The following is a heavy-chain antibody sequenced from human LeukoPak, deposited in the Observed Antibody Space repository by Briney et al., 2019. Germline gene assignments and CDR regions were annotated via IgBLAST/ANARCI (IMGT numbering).Heavy chain of an antibody. CDR3: ARWGIAAAGTPLYYYYMDV. V-gene: IGHV4-34*01. CDR1: GGSFSGYY. D-gene: IGHD6-13*01. CDR2: INHSGST. J-gene: IGHJ6*03. Sequence: SETLSLTCAVYGGSFSGYYWSWIRQPPGKGLEWIGEINHSGSTNYNPSLKSRVTISVDTSKNQFSLKLSSVTAADTAVYYCARWGIAAAGTPLYYYYMDVWGKGTTVTVSS.